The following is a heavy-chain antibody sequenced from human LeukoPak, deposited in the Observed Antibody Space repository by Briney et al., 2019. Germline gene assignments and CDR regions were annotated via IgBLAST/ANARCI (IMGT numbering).Heavy chain of an antibody. V-gene: IGHV4-61*02. Sequence: SQTLSLTCTVSGGSISSGSYYWSWIRQPAGKGPEWIVRIYTSGSTNYNPSLKSRVTISVDTSKNQFSLKLSSVTAADTAVYYCARAWTTSGDAFDIWGQGTMVTVSS. CDR1: GGSISSGSYY. D-gene: IGHD4-17*01. CDR3: ARAWTTSGDAFDI. J-gene: IGHJ3*02. CDR2: IYTSGST.